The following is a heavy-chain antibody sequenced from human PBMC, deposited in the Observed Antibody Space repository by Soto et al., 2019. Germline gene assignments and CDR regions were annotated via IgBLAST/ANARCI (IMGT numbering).Heavy chain of an antibody. CDR1: GGSISSSNW. Sequence: PSETLSLTCAVSGGSISSSNWWSWVRQPPGKGLEWIGEIYHSGSTNYNPSLKSRVTISVDKSKNQFSLKLSSVTAADTAVYYCAKKSRYCSSTSRFYYSYGMDVWGQGTTVTVFS. CDR2: IYHSGST. V-gene: IGHV4-4*02. J-gene: IGHJ6*02. D-gene: IGHD2-2*01. CDR3: AKKSRYCSSTSRFYYSYGMDV.